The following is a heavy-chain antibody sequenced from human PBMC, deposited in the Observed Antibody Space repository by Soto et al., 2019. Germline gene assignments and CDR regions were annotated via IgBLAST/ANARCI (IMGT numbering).Heavy chain of an antibody. D-gene: IGHD6-13*01. CDR3: ARGLYSSTRIYGMDV. Sequence: ASVKVSCKASGYTVTGYYMHWVRQAPRQGLEWMGWINPNSGGTNYAQKFQGWVTMTRDTSISTAYMELSRLRSDDTAVCYCARGLYSSTRIYGMDVWGQGTTVTVSS. CDR1: GYTVTGYY. J-gene: IGHJ6*02. CDR2: INPNSGGT. V-gene: IGHV1-2*04.